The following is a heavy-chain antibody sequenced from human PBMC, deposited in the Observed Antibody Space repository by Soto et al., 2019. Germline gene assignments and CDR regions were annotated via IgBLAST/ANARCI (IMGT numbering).Heavy chain of an antibody. Sequence: QVQLVESGGGVVKPGRSLRLSCAASGFTFSSYGMHWVRQAPGKGLEWVAVISYDGSNKYYADSVKGRFTISRDNSKNTLYLQMNSLRAEDTAVYYCAKERQWLSSDYWGQGTLVTVSS. CDR2: ISYDGSNK. D-gene: IGHD6-19*01. CDR1: GFTFSSYG. CDR3: AKERQWLSSDY. V-gene: IGHV3-30*18. J-gene: IGHJ4*02.